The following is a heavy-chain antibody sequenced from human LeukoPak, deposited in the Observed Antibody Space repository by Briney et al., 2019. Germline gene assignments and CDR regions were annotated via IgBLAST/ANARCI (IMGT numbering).Heavy chain of an antibody. D-gene: IGHD3-10*02. V-gene: IGHV3-66*01. CDR1: EFSVGSNY. CDR3: AELGITMIGGV. Sequence: PGRTLRLSCAASEFSVGSNYMSWVRQAPGKGLEGVSVIYSGGSTGYSDSVKGRFTISRDNAKNSLYLQMNSLRAEDTAVYYCAELGITMIGGVWGKGTTVTISS. CDR2: IYSGGST. J-gene: IGHJ6*04.